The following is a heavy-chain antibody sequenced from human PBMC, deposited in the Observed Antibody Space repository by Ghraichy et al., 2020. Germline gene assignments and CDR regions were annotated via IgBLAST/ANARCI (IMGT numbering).Heavy chain of an antibody. CDR2: ISHDGSNK. D-gene: IGHD3-10*01. Sequence: GGSLRLSCAASGFTFSNYGMHWVRQAPGKGLEWVAVISHDGSNKYYADSVKGRFTISRENSKNTLYLQMTSLRPEDTAVYYCAKGLDNYYCSGSYIYYGMDGWGQGTTVTVSS. V-gene: IGHV3-30*18. J-gene: IGHJ6*02. CDR1: GFTFSNYG. CDR3: AKGLDNYYCSGSYIYYGMDG.